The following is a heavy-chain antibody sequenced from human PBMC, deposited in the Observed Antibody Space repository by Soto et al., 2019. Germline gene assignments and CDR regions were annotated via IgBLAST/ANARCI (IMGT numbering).Heavy chain of an antibody. CDR1: GFTFSRYA. CDR3: ARSRNGAVPDSINF. CDR2: ISRDGSSK. J-gene: IGHJ4*02. Sequence: LRLSCAASGFTFSRYAMHWVRQAPGEGLEWVAVISRDGSSKYYGDSVKGRFTVSRDNSNNTLYLSMTSLRPDDTAVFYCARSRNGAVPDSINFWGQGTLVTVSS. D-gene: IGHD2-8*01. V-gene: IGHV3-30-3*01.